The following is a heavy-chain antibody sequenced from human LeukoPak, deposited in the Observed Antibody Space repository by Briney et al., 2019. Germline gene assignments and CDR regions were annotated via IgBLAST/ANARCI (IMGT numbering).Heavy chain of an antibody. Sequence: ASVKVSCKASGYTFTSYDINWVRQATRQGLEWMGWMNPNSGNTGYAQKFRGRVTMTRNTSISTAYMELSSLRSEDTAVYHCARFVAAAPRRQARDYWGQGTLVTVSS. D-gene: IGHD6-13*01. CDR3: ARFVAAAPRRQARDY. V-gene: IGHV1-8*01. CDR2: MNPNSGNT. CDR1: GYTFTSYD. J-gene: IGHJ4*02.